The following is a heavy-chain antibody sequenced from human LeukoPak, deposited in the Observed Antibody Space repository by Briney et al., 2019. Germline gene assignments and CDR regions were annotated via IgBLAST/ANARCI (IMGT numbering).Heavy chain of an antibody. V-gene: IGHV3-7*01. Sequence: GGSLRLSCAASGFTFTTYWMMWVRQAPGKGLEWVAKIKQDGSEEYCADSVRGRFTISRDNAKNSVYLQMNSLRAEDTAVYYCATRNNGCPYHWGQGTLVTVSS. D-gene: IGHD5-24*01. CDR1: GFTFTTYW. CDR3: ATRNNGCPYH. CDR2: IKQDGSEE. J-gene: IGHJ4*02.